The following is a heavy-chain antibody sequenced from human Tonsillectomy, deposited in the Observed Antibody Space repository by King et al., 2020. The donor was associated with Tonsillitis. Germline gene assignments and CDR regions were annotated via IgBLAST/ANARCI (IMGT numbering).Heavy chain of an antibody. V-gene: IGHV4-59*01. CDR1: GGSISSYY. CDR3: ARDIVDSYGPNWFDP. D-gene: IGHD5-18*01. Sequence: QLQESGPGLVKPSETLSLTCTVSGGSISSYYWSWIRQPPGKGLEWIGYIYYSGSTNYNPSLKSRVTISVDTSKNQFSLKLSSVTAADTAVDYCARDIVDSYGPNWFDPWGQGTLVTVSS. J-gene: IGHJ5*02. CDR2: IYYSGST.